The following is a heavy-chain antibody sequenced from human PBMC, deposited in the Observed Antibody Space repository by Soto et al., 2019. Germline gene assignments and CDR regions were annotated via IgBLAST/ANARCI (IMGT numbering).Heavy chain of an antibody. V-gene: IGHV5-51*01. D-gene: IGHD3-9*01. J-gene: IGHJ4*02. CDR2: IYPGDSDA. CDR3: ARQADYNILTGYFYYFDY. CDR1: GYSFTDYC. Sequence: GESLKSSGKSSGYSFTDYCIGWVLQMPWKGLEWMGIIYPGDSDARYSPSFQGQVTISVDTSINTAFLRWNSLTASDTAMYYCARQADYNILTGYFYYFDYWGQGSLVTVSS.